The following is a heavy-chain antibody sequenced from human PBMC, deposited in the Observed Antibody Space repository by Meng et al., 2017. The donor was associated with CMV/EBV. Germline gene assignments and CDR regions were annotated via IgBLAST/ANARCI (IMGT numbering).Heavy chain of an antibody. J-gene: IGHJ4*02. CDR3: ARGGRNDFWSGYYTRGNYFDY. CDR2: IIPILGIA. CDR1: YT. Sequence: YTIRWVRQAPGQGLEWMGRIIPILGIANYAQKFQGRVTITADKSTSTAYMELSSLRSEDTAVYYCARGGRNDFWSGYYTRGNYFDYWGQGTLVTVSS. V-gene: IGHV1-69*02. D-gene: IGHD3-3*01.